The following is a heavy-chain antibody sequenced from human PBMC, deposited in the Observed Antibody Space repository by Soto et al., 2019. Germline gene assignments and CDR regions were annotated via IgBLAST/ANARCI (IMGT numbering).Heavy chain of an antibody. V-gene: IGHV1-18*01. CDR1: GYTFTSYG. J-gene: IGHJ4*02. CDR2: ISAYNGNT. CDR3: ARGGGIEVAGTVGGFDY. Sequence: ASVKVSCKASGYTFTSYGISWVRQAPGQGLEWMGWISAYNGNTNYAQKLQGRVTMTTDTSTSTAYMELRSLRSDDTAVYYCARGGGIEVAGTVGGFDYWGQGTLVTVSS. D-gene: IGHD6-19*01.